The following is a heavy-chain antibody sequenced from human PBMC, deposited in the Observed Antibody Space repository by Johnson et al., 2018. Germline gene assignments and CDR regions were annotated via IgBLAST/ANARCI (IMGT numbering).Heavy chain of an antibody. CDR3: AKEVSATTFDAFEI. V-gene: IGHV3-9*01. J-gene: IGHJ3*02. D-gene: IGHD1-14*01. CDR1: GFTFDDFA. CDR2: ISWIGRDI. Sequence: EVQLVESGGGLVQPGRSLRLSCAASGFTFDDFAMHWVRQTPGKGLEWVSGISWIGRDIVYADSVKGRFTISRDNAKNSLYLRRYSMRAEDTALYYCAKEVSATTFDAFEIWGQGTMVTVSS.